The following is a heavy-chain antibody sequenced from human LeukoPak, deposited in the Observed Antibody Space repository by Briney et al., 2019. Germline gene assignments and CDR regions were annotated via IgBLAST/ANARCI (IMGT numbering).Heavy chain of an antibody. D-gene: IGHD1-26*01. J-gene: IGHJ5*02. CDR3: ARVTCSGSYPGCWFDP. CDR2: IVVGSGNT. Sequence: SVNVSCTASGFTFTSSAVQRVRQARGQRLEWIGWIVVGSGNTNYAQKFQERVTITRDMSTSTAYMELSSLRSEDTAVYYCARVTCSGSYPGCWFDPWGQGTLVTVSS. CDR1: GFTFTSSA. V-gene: IGHV1-58*01.